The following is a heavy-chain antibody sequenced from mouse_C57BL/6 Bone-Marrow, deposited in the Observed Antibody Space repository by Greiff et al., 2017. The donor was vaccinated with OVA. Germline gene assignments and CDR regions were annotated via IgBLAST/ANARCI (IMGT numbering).Heavy chain of an antibody. Sequence: QVQLKESGAELVRPGASVTLSCKASGYTFTDYEMHWVKQTPVHGLEWIGAIDPETGGTAYNQKFKGKAILTADKSSSTAYMELRSLTSEDSAVYYCTRWRPLNHWGQGTSVTVSS. CDR3: TRWRPLNH. CDR2: IDPETGGT. CDR1: GYTFTDYE. J-gene: IGHJ4*01. V-gene: IGHV1-15*01.